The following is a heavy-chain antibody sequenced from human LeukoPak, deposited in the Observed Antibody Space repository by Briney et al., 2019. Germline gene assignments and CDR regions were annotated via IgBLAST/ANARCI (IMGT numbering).Heavy chain of an antibody. J-gene: IGHJ4*02. CDR3: ARDSPVTTRGGYY. V-gene: IGHV3-48*04. CDR2: ISSSGSTI. D-gene: IGHD4-17*01. Sequence: GGSLRLSCAASGFTFISYWLTWVRQAPGKGLEWVSYISSSGSTIYYADSVKGRFTISRDNAKNSLYLQMNSLRAEDTAVYYCARDSPVTTRGGYYWGQGTLVIVSS. CDR1: GFTFISYW.